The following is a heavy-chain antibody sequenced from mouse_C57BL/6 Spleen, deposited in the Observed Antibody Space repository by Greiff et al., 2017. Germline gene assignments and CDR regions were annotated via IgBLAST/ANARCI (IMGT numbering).Heavy chain of an antibody. J-gene: IGHJ3*01. CDR3: VREDGYDEAWFAD. Sequence: QVQLQQSGAELAKPGASVTLSCKASGYTFTSSWMHWVKQRPGQGLEWIGYINPSSGYTKYNQKFKDKATLTAAKSSSTAYMQLSSRTYEDSAVYYCVREDGYDEAWFADWGQGTLVTVSA. D-gene: IGHD2-2*01. CDR2: INPSSGYT. CDR1: GYTFTSSW. V-gene: IGHV1-7*01.